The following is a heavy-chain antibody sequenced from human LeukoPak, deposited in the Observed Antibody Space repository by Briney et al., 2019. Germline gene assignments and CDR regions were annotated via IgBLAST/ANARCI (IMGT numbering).Heavy chain of an antibody. J-gene: IGHJ6*03. CDR3: AREEQELLRDYYYYMDV. CDR1: GFIFSNFA. D-gene: IGHD1-26*01. V-gene: IGHV3-30*01. Sequence: GGSLRLSCAASGFIFSNFAMHWVRQAPGKGLEWVALISFDGSHTYYADSMKGRFTISRDNSRNVLYLQMTSLRGDDSAVYYCAREEQELLRDYYYYMDVWGKGTTVTVSS. CDR2: ISFDGSHT.